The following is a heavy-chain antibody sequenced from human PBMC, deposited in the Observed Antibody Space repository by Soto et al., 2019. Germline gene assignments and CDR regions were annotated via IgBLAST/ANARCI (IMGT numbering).Heavy chain of an antibody. CDR2: VNDSGDRT. Sequence: PGGSLRLSCAASGFTFSSYDMSWVRQSPGEGLEWVSSVNDSGDRTYYADSVKGRFTISRDNSKNTLYLQMNTLRAEDTALYYCVRDPQTSGWSYNWYDHWGQGTRVTVSS. D-gene: IGHD6-19*01. J-gene: IGHJ5*02. CDR1: GFTFSSYD. V-gene: IGHV3-23*01. CDR3: VRDPQTSGWSYNWYDH.